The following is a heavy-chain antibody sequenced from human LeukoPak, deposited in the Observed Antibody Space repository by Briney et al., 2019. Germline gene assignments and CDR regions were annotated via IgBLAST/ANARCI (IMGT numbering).Heavy chain of an antibody. CDR2: ISDSGTTE. J-gene: IGHJ5*01. CDR1: GFSLSSFQ. CDR3: ARDGTTNRYNWFDS. V-gene: IGHV3-48*03. Sequence: PGGSLRLSCAASGFSLSSFQMNWVRQAPGKGLEWISYISDSGTTEYYADSVKGRFTISRDNAKNSLYLQMNSLIGEDTALYYCARDGTTNRYNWFDSWGQGTLVTVSS. D-gene: IGHD2-8*01.